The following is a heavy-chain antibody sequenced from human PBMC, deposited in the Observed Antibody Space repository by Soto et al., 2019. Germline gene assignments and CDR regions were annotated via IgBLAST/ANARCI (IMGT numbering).Heavy chain of an antibody. CDR2: INHSGST. J-gene: IGHJ5*02. D-gene: IGHD2-15*01. V-gene: IGHV4-34*01. Sequence: SETLSLTCAVHGGSFSGYYWTWIRQPPGKGLAWIGEINHSGSTNYNPSLKSRVTISVDTSKNQFSLRLSSVTAADTAVYYCARGPYCSGGSCLNWFDPWGPGTLVTSPQ. CDR3: ARGPYCSGGSCLNWFDP. CDR1: GGSFSGYY.